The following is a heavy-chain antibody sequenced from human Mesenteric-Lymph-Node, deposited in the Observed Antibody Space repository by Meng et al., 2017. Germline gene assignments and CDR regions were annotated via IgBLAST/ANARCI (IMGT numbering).Heavy chain of an antibody. V-gene: IGHV3-23*01. D-gene: IGHD2-21*02. CDR1: GFTFGSYA. Sequence: EVQLLESGGGLVQPGGSLRLSCAASGFTFGSYAMSWVRQAPGKGLEWLSGISGNGAGTYYADSMKGRFTISRDNSMNTLYLEMNSLRAEDTAIYYCAKRVVVTASSHWYFDLWGRGTLVT. CDR2: ISGNGAGT. J-gene: IGHJ2*01. CDR3: AKRVVVTASSHWYFDL.